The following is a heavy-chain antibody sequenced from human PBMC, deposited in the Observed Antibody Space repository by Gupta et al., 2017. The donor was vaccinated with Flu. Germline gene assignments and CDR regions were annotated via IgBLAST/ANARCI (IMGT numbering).Heavy chain of an antibody. CDR1: GGSFSGYY. CDR2: INHSGST. CDR3: ARVYPGYNLGWGYYYYYMDV. J-gene: IGHJ6*03. D-gene: IGHD5-24*01. V-gene: IGHV4-34*01. Sequence: QVQLQQWGAGLLKPSETLSLTCAVYGGSFSGYYWSWIRQPPGKGLEWIGEINHSGSTNYNPSLKSRVTISVDTSKNQVSRKLSSVTAADTAVYYCARVYPGYNLGWGYYYYYMDVWGKGTTVTVSS.